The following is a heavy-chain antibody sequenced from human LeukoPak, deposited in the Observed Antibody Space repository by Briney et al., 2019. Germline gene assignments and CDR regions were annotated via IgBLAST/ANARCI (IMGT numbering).Heavy chain of an antibody. V-gene: IGHV1-69*13. J-gene: IGHJ5*02. D-gene: IGHD2-2*01. CDR3: AREGIVVVPAAAADFDP. CDR2: IIPIFGTA. CDR1: GGTFSSYA. Sequence: SVKVSCKASGGTFSSYAISWVRQAPGQGLEWMGGIIPIFGTANYAQKFQGRVTITADESTSTAYMELSSLRSEDTAVYYCAREGIVVVPAAAADFDPWGQGTLVTVSS.